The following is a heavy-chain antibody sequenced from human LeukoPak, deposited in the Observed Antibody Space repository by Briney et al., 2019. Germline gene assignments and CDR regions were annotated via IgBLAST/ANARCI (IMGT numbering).Heavy chain of an antibody. Sequence: SETLSLTCAVYGGSFSGYYWSWIRQPPGKGLEWIGEINHSGSTNYNPSLKSRVTISVDTSKNQFSLKLSSVTAADTAVYYCARFDKIGSGSYYNPNPYDYWGQGTLVTVSS. CDR1: GGSFSGYY. CDR2: INHSGST. J-gene: IGHJ4*02. V-gene: IGHV4-34*01. CDR3: ARFDKIGSGSYYNPNPYDY. D-gene: IGHD3-10*01.